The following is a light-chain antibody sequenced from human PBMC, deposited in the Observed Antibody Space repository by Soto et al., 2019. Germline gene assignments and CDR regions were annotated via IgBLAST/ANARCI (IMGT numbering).Light chain of an antibody. Sequence: EIVLTQSPATLSLSPGERATLSCRASQSVSSYLAWYQQKPGQAPRLLIYDASNRATGIPARFSGSGSGTDFTLTISSLEPEDFAVYYCQQRSNCPPFGQGTKVEIK. J-gene: IGKJ1*01. V-gene: IGKV3-11*01. CDR2: DAS. CDR3: QQRSNCPP. CDR1: QSVSSY.